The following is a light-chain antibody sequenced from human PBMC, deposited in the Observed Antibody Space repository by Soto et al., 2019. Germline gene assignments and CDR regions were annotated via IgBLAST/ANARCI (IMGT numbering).Light chain of an antibody. CDR1: SSDVGSYNR. Sequence: QSVLTQPPSVSGSPGQSVTVSCTGTSSDVGSYNRVSWYQQPPGTAPKVLIYEVTNRPSGVPDRFSGSKSGNTASLTISGLQAEDEADYYCSSYTSSSTLVFGGGTQLTVL. J-gene: IGLJ3*02. CDR3: SSYTSSSTLV. V-gene: IGLV2-18*02. CDR2: EVT.